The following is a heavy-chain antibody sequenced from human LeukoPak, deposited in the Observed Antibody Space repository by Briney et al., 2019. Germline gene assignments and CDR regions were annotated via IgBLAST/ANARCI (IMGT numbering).Heavy chain of an antibody. Sequence: PGGSLRLSCAASGFTFINSCMSWVRQAPGKGLEWVARIMSKSDGGIIDYAAQVKGSFIISRDDSKNTLYLQMNSLKTDDTAVYYCTTFVRHWGQGTLVTVSS. V-gene: IGHV3-15*01. J-gene: IGHJ4*02. CDR3: TTFVRH. CDR1: GFTFINSC. CDR2: IMSKSDGGII.